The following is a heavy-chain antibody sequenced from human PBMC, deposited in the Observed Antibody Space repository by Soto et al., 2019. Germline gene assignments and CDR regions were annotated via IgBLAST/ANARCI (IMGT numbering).Heavy chain of an antibody. Sequence: WTWIRQSPGKGLEWIGYIYYSGSTNYNPSLKSRVTISVDMSKNQFSPKLSSVTAADTAVYYCARGGTSSWYWFDPWGQGTLVTVSS. CDR3: ARGGTSSWYWFDP. CDR2: IYYSGST. D-gene: IGHD6-13*01. V-gene: IGHV4-59*01. J-gene: IGHJ5*02.